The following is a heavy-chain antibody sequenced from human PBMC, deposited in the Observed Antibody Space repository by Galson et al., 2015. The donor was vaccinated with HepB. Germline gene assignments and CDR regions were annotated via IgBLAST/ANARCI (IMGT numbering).Heavy chain of an antibody. D-gene: IGHD5-12*01. CDR1: GYTLTELS. J-gene: IGHJ4*02. V-gene: IGHV1-24*01. CDR2: FDPEDGET. CDR3: ATDRGGGYGKSEFDY. Sequence: SVKVSCKVSGYTLTELSMHWVRQAPGKGLEWMGGFDPEDGETIYAQKFQGRVTMTEDTSTDTAYMELSSLRSEDTAVYYCATDRGGGYGKSEFDYWGQGTLVTVSS.